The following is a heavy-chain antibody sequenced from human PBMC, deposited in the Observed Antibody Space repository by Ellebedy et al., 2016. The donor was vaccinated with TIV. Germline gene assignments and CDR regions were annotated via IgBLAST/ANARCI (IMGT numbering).Heavy chain of an antibody. D-gene: IGHD5-18*01. CDR2: INTNTGNP. V-gene: IGHV7-4-1*02. J-gene: IGHJ4*02. Sequence: AASVKVSCKASGYTFTSYAMTWVLQAPRQGLEWMGWINTNTGNPTYAQGFTGRFVFSLDTSVSTAYLQISSLKAEDTAVYYCARAHRGYSRHLGYWGQGTLVTVSS. CDR1: GYTFTSYA. CDR3: ARAHRGYSRHLGY.